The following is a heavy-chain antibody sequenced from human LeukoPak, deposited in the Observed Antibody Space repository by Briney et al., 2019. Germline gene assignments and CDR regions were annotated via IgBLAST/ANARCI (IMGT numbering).Heavy chain of an antibody. CDR3: ARDYGGNSLLTFDY. V-gene: IGHV1-2*02. D-gene: IGHD4-23*01. Sequence: ASVKVSCKASGYTFTGYYMHWVRQAPGQGLEWMGWINPNCGGTNYAQKFQGRVTMTRDTSISTAYMELSRLRSDDTAVYYCARDYGGNSLLTFDYWGQGTLVTVSS. J-gene: IGHJ4*02. CDR1: GYTFTGYY. CDR2: INPNCGGT.